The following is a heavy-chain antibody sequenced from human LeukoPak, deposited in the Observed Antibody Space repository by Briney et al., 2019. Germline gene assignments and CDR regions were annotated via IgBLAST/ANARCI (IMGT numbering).Heavy chain of an antibody. CDR3: ARVVRPAVTIFGVATRPVYYYMDV. V-gene: IGHV4-39*01. Sequence: SETLSLTCSVSGGSISSTSYFWGWIRQPPGKGLEWIGTIFYSGTTYYNPSLKSRVTISVDTSKNQFSLKLSSVTAADTAVYYCARVVRPAVTIFGVATRPVYYYMDVWGKGTTVTVSS. J-gene: IGHJ6*03. CDR1: GGSISSTSYF. CDR2: IFYSGTT. D-gene: IGHD3-3*01.